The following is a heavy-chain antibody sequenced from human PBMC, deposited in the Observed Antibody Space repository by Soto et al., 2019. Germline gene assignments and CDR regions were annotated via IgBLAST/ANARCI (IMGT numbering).Heavy chain of an antibody. CDR2: ISSSSSTI. J-gene: IGHJ5*02. D-gene: IGHD6-19*01. V-gene: IGHV3-48*02. CDR1: GFTFSSYS. CDR3: ARDRRGIAVAGNWFDP. Sequence: GGSLRLSCAASGFTFSSYSMNWVRQAPGKGLEWVSYISSSSSTIYYADSVKGRFTISRDNAKNSLYLQMNSLRDEDTAVYYCARDRRGIAVAGNWFDPWGQGTLVTVS.